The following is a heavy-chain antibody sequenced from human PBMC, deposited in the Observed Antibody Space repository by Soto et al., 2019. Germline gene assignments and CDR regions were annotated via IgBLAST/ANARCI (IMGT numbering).Heavy chain of an antibody. CDR2: TTATGGST. CDR3: AKSSIITGGAFDM. V-gene: IGHV3-23*01. Sequence: EVKLLKPGGGFVQPGGSLRLSCVVSGFMFRDYPMVWFRQAPGKGLEWVSATTATGGSTFYADSVKGRFIISRDNTINTLYLQMNNLRVEDSAVYSCAKSSIITGGAFDMWGQGTMVTGSS. J-gene: IGHJ3*02. D-gene: IGHD6-13*01. CDR1: GFMFRDYP.